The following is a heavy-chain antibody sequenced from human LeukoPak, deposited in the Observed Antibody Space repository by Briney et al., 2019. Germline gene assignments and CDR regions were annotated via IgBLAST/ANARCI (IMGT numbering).Heavy chain of an antibody. J-gene: IGHJ4*02. CDR3: ARARALLELLSPLGC. V-gene: IGHV1-2*02. Sequence: ASVKVSCKASGYTFTGYYMHWVRQAPGQGLEWMGWINPNSGGTNYAQKFQGRVTMTRDTSISTAYMELSRLRSDDTAVYYCARARALLELLSPLGCGGQRTLVTVSS. CDR2: INPNSGGT. D-gene: IGHD1-7*01. CDR1: GYTFTGYY.